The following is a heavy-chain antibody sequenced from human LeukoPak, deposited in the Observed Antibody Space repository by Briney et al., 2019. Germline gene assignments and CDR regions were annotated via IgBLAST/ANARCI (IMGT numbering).Heavy chain of an antibody. CDR2: FFTTGST. CDR3: ARNGGSYHGLDS. J-gene: IGHJ4*02. V-gene: IGHV4-61*02. CDR1: GGSVSSGNYY. D-gene: IGHD1-26*01. Sequence: SQTLSLTSTVSGGSVSSGNYYWSWTRQPAGKGLEWIGRFFTTGSTTYSPSLKSRATISLDTSKNQLSLKLSSVTAADTAVYYCARNGGSYHGLDSWGQGTLVTASS.